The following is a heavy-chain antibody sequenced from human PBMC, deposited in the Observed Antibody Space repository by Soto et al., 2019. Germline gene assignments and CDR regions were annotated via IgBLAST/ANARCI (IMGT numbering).Heavy chain of an antibody. CDR1: GFTFSSYS. Sequence: EVQLVESGGGLVQPGGSLRLSCAASGFTFSSYSMNWVRQAPGKGLEWVSYISSSSSTIYYADSVKGRFTISRDNAKNSLYLQMNSLRDEDTAVYYRTTHRSGYTFDSSGYHLWYWGQGTLVTVSS. D-gene: IGHD3-22*01. J-gene: IGHJ4*02. V-gene: IGHV3-48*02. CDR3: TTHRSGYTFDSSGYHLWY. CDR2: ISSSSSTI.